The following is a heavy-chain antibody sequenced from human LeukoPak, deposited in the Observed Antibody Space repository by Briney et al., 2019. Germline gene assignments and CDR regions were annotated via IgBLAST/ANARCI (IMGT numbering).Heavy chain of an antibody. CDR1: GFTFSTYA. J-gene: IGHJ4*02. CDR2: ISGSGLSI. CDR3: AKCPGYGGNSPFDY. Sequence: PGGSLRLSCVASGFTFSTYAMSWVRQAPGKGLEWVSGISGSGLSIYYTDSVKGRFTISRDNSKNTLYLQMNSLRADDTAVFYCAKCPGYGGNSPFDYWGQGTLVTVSS. V-gene: IGHV3-23*01. D-gene: IGHD4-23*01.